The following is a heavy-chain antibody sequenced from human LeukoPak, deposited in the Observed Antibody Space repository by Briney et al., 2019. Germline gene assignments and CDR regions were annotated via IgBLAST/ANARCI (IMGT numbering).Heavy chain of an antibody. Sequence: PGESLKISCQASGYTFTTYWIGWVRQMPGKGLEWMGIIYPGDSNIRYSPSFQDQVTISADKSISTAFLQWNSLKASDTAMYYCARRCFGELAGIQHWGQGTLVTVSS. CDR1: GYTFTTYW. D-gene: IGHD3-10*01. CDR3: ARRCFGELAGIQH. CDR2: IYPGDSNI. J-gene: IGHJ1*01. V-gene: IGHV5-51*01.